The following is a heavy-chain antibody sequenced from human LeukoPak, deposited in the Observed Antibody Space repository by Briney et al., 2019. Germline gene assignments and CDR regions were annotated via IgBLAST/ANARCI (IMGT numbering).Heavy chain of an antibody. D-gene: IGHD2/OR15-2a*01. J-gene: IGHJ6*02. V-gene: IGHV4-34*01. CDR2: INHSGST. Sequence: KSSETLSLTCAVYGGSFSGYYWSWIRRPPGKGLEWIGEINHSGSTNYNPSLKSRATISVDTSKNQFSLKLSSVTAADTAVYYCARGLVGTFFYYGMDVWGQGTTVTVSS. CDR3: ARGLVGTFFYYGMDV. CDR1: GGSFSGYY.